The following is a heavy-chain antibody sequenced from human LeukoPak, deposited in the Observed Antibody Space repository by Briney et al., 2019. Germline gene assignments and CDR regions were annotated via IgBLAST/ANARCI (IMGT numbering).Heavy chain of an antibody. Sequence: SETLSLTCAVYGGSFSGYYWSWIRQPPGKGLEWIGEINHSGSTNYNPSLKSRVTISVDTSKNQFSLKLSSVTAADTAVYYCARDRYYYDTSGYYFDYWGQGTLVTVSS. V-gene: IGHV4-34*01. CDR2: INHSGST. J-gene: IGHJ4*02. CDR3: ARDRYYYDTSGYYFDY. D-gene: IGHD3-22*01. CDR1: GGSFSGYY.